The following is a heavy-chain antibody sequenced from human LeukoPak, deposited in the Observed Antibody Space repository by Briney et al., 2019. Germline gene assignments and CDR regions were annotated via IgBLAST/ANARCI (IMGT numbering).Heavy chain of an antibody. CDR1: GFTFSSYS. D-gene: IGHD5-18*01. Sequence: GGSLRLSCTASGFTFSSYSMNGVRQAPGKGLEWVSSITSSSDYIYYADSVKGRFTISKDNAENSLHLQMNSLRADDTAVYYCAREFKSGYGMWAWGQGTLVTVSS. J-gene: IGHJ5*02. CDR3: AREFKSGYGMWA. V-gene: IGHV3-21*01. CDR2: ITSSSDYI.